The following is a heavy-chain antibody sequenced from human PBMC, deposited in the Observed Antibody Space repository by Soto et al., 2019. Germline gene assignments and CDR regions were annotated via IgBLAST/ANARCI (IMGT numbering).Heavy chain of an antibody. Sequence: LETLSLTCTVAGGSISSYYWSWIRQPPGKGLEWIGYIYYSGSTNSNPYLKTRVTISVDTSKNQFSLKLSSVTAANTAVYYCARESGVDELEEINWFDPWGQGTLVTLSS. CDR3: ARESGVDELEEINWFDP. D-gene: IGHD1-1*01. CDR1: GGSISSYY. V-gene: IGHV4-59*01. CDR2: IYYSGST. J-gene: IGHJ5*02.